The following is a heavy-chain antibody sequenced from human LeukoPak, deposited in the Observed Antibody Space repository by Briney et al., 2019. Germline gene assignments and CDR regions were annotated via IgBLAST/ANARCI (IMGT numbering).Heavy chain of an antibody. Sequence: KPSETLSLTCTVSGGSIGSYYWSWIRQPPGKGLEWIGYIYYSGSTNYNPSLKSRVTISVDTSKNQFSLKLSSVTAADTAVYYCARDKSETHLPRNWFDPWGQGTLVTVSS. J-gene: IGHJ5*02. D-gene: IGHD5/OR15-5a*01. CDR1: GGSIGSYY. CDR2: IYYSGST. CDR3: ARDKSETHLPRNWFDP. V-gene: IGHV4-59*01.